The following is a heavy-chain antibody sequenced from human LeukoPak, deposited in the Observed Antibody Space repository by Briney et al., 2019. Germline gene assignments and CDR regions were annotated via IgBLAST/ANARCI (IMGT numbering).Heavy chain of an antibody. V-gene: IGHV3-23*01. D-gene: IGHD3-3*01. CDR1: GFTFSSYA. J-gene: IGHJ6*02. CDR2: ISGSGGST. CDR3: ASHLGYDFWTRVNYYYYGMDV. Sequence: PGGSLRLSCAASGFTFSSYAMSWVRQAPGKGLEWVSAISGSGGSTYYADSVKGRFTISRDNSKNTLYLQMNSLRAEDTAVYYCASHLGYDFWTRVNYYYYGMDVWGQGTTVTVSS.